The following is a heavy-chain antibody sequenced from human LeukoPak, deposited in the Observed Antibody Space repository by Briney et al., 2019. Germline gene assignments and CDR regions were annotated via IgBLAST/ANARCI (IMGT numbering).Heavy chain of an antibody. CDR1: GFPFSTCW. CDR3: AKGSPIYVGVVFFDF. V-gene: IGHV3-23*01. J-gene: IGHJ4*02. CDR2: SSGNGDS. Sequence: PGGSLRLSCAASGFPFSTCWMSWVRQAPGKGLEWVSSSSGNGDSYYADFVKGRFTISRDNSKNTLYLQMNSLRAEDTAFYFCAKGSPIYVGVVFFDFWGQGTLLTVSS. D-gene: IGHD1-26*01.